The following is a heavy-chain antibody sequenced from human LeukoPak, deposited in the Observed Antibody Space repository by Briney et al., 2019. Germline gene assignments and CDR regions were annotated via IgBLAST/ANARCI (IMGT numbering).Heavy chain of an antibody. Sequence: PGGSLRLSCAASGFIFSNDAMHWVRQAPGKGLEWVAFIWFDGSNKHYADSVKGRFTISRDSSGDTLYLQMNSLRAEDTAVYYCVRDPSGSGFAFDSWGQGALVTVSS. V-gene: IGHV3-33*01. CDR2: IWFDGSNK. J-gene: IGHJ4*02. D-gene: IGHD1-1*01. CDR3: VRDPSGSGFAFDS. CDR1: GFIFSNDA.